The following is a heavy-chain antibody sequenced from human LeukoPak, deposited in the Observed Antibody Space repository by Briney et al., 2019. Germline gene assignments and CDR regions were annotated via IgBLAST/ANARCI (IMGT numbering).Heavy chain of an antibody. CDR2: INHSGST. CDR3: AGGLWFGELLSP. CDR1: GGSFSGYY. Sequence: SETLSLTCAVYGGSFSGYYWSWIRQPPGKGLEWIGEINHSGSTNYNPSLKSRVTISVDTSKNQFSLKLSSVTAADTAVYYCAGGLWFGELLSPWGQGTLVTVSS. V-gene: IGHV4-34*01. J-gene: IGHJ5*02. D-gene: IGHD3-10*01.